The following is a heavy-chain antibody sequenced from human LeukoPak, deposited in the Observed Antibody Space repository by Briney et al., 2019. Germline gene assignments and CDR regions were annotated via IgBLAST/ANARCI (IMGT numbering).Heavy chain of an antibody. CDR2: ISYDGSNK. J-gene: IGHJ6*03. V-gene: IGHV3-30*18. D-gene: IGHD4-17*01. CDR3: AKDRGEDDYGDLEGYYYYMDV. CDR1: GFTFSTYA. Sequence: GGSLRLSCAASGFTFSTYAMSWIRQAPGKGLEWVAVISYDGSNKYYADSVKGRFTISRDNSKNTLYLQMNSLRAEDTAVYYCAKDRGEDDYGDLEGYYYYMDVWGKGTTVTVSS.